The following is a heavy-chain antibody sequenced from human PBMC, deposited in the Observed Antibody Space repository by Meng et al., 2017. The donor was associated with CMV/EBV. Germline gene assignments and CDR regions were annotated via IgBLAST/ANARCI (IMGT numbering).Heavy chain of an antibody. J-gene: IGHJ4*02. CDR3: ARGGIAAAGPFDY. CDR1: GGSFSGYH. V-gene: IGHV4-34*01. Sequence: QSQPQQWGAGLLKPSETLSLTCAVYGGSFSGYHWSWSRQPPGKGLEWIGEINHSGSTNYNPSLKSRVTISVDTSKNQFSLKLSSVTAADTAVYYCARGGIAAAGPFDYWGQGTLVTASS. D-gene: IGHD6-13*01. CDR2: INHSGST.